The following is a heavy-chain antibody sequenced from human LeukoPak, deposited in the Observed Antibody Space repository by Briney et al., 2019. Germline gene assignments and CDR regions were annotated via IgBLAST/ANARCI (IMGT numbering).Heavy chain of an antibody. Sequence: SETLSLTCTVSGGSISSYYWGWIRQPPGKGLEWIGYIYYSGSTNYNPSLKSRVTTSVDTSKNQFSLKLSSVTAADTAVYYCARAVVEMATIWSDAFDIWGQGTMVTVSS. CDR1: GGSISSYY. J-gene: IGHJ3*02. CDR3: ARAVVEMATIWSDAFDI. CDR2: IYYSGST. V-gene: IGHV4-59*01. D-gene: IGHD5-24*01.